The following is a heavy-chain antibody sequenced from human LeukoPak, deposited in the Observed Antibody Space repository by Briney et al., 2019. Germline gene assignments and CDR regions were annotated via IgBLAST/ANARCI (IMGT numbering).Heavy chain of an antibody. D-gene: IGHD6-19*01. CDR2: INHSGST. CDR1: GESFSGYY. J-gene: IGHJ4*02. CDR3: ARAVSGRFDY. Sequence: NPSETLSLTCAVYGESFSGYYWSWIRQPPGKGLEWIGEINHSGSTNYNPSLKSRVTISVDTSKNQFSLKLTSVTAADTAIYYCARAVSGRFDYWGQGTLVTVSS. V-gene: IGHV4-34*01.